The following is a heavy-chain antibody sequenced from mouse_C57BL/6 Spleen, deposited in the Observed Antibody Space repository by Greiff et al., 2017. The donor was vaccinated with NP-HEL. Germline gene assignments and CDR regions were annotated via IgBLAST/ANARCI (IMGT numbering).Heavy chain of an antibody. CDR3: ARKGYGSSYYFDY. Sequence: QVQLQQSGAELMKPGASVKLSCKATGYTFTGYWIEWVKQRPGHGLEWIGEILPGSGSTNYNEKFKGKATFTAVTSSNTAYMQLSSLTTEDSAIYYCARKGYGSSYYFDYWGQGTTLTVSS. D-gene: IGHD1-1*01. CDR2: ILPGSGST. CDR1: GYTFTGYW. J-gene: IGHJ2*01. V-gene: IGHV1-9*01.